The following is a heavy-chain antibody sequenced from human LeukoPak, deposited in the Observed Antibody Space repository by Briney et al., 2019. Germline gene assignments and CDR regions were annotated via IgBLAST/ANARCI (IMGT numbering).Heavy chain of an antibody. CDR1: GGSISHHY. Sequence: PSETLSLTCSVSGGSISHHYWSWLRQSPGKGLEWVGYIESSGTTSYNPSLESRAAISIDTSQKQFCLRLSSVIVADTAVYYCARSITGDGGFDPWGQGTLVTVSS. J-gene: IGHJ5*02. D-gene: IGHD5-24*01. CDR3: ARSITGDGGFDP. CDR2: IESSGTT. V-gene: IGHV4-59*11.